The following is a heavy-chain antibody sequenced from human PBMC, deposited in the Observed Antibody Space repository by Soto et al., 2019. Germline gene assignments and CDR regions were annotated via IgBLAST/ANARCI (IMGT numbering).Heavy chain of an antibody. J-gene: IGHJ6*03. CDR2: ISYDGINK. Sequence: GALRLSYAGPGFNVCSYRMPRVRQAPGKGLEWVAVISYDGINKYYADSVKGRFTISRDNAKNSLYLQMNSLRAEDTALYYCAEDSNNWNQGGYMDVWGKGTTVTVSS. V-gene: IGHV3-30*18. D-gene: IGHD1-20*01. CDR3: AEDSNNWNQGGYMDV. CDR1: GFNVCSYR.